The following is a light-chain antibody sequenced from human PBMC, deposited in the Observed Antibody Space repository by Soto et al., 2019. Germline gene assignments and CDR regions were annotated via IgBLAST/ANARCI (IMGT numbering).Light chain of an antibody. CDR1: QSIDNW. J-gene: IGKJ1*01. V-gene: IGKV1-5*01. CDR2: AAS. CDR3: QQFSSYSP. Sequence: DIQKTQSPSTLSASAGDRVTITCRASQSIDNWLAWYQPRPGKAPNLLIYAASTLETGVPSTFSGSGSGTEFTLTIKSLQPDDFATYYFQQFSSYSPFGQGTKVDIK.